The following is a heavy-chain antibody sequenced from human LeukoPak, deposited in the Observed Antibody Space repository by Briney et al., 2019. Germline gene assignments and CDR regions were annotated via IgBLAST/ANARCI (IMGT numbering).Heavy chain of an antibody. CDR2: IKQDGSEK. Sequence: GGSLRLSCAASGFTFSSYWMSWVRQAPGKGLEWVANIKQDGSEKYYVDSVKGRFTISRDNSKDTLYLQMNSLRAEDTAVYYCAKRSTYDYVWGSYLPHFDYWSQGTLVTVSS. J-gene: IGHJ4*02. V-gene: IGHV3-7*03. CDR3: AKRSTYDYVWGSYLPHFDY. CDR1: GFTFSSYW. D-gene: IGHD3-16*02.